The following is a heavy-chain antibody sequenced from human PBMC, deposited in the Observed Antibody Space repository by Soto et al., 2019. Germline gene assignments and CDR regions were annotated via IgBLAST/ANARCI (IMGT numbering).Heavy chain of an antibody. CDR1: GFTLSRSA. J-gene: IGHJ4*02. CDR2: TSHDDSNR. CDR3: ATGEAFYYDTSRY. V-gene: IGHV3-30*01. D-gene: IGHD3-22*01. Sequence: TGGSLRLSCTASGFTLSRSAMHWVRQAPGKGLEWVSATSHDDSNRYYADSVQGRFTISRDNSKNTLYLQMNSLKVEDTAVYYCATGEAFYYDTSRYWGQGTLVTVSS.